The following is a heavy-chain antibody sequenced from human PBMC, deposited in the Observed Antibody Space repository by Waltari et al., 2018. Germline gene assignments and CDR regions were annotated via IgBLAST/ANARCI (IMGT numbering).Heavy chain of an antibody. J-gene: IGHJ4*02. Sequence: QVQLVQSGAEVKKPGASVKVSCQASGYTFTGYYMHWVRQAPGQGLEWMGRINPNSGGTNYAQKFQGRVTMTRDTSISTAYMELSRLRSDDTAVYYCARVSGYYGSGSYPFDYWGQGTLVTVSS. CDR1: GYTFTGYY. CDR3: ARVSGYYGSGSYPFDY. V-gene: IGHV1-2*06. D-gene: IGHD3-10*01. CDR2: INPNSGGT.